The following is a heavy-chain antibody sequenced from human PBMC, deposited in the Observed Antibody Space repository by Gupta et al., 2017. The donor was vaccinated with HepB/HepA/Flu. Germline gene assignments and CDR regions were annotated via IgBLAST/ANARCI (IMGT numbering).Heavy chain of an antibody. CDR3: ATEVPSWSAMDV. V-gene: IGHV3-23*01. Sequence: EVQLLESGGGLVQPGGSLRLSCAVSGFTIGGNAMSWVRQAPGKGLEWVSGIESDMSPHDADSVGGRFTVSRDNANNMVFLEMNSLTAEETAVYYWATEVPSWSAMDVWGKGTTVTVSS. D-gene: IGHD3-3*01. J-gene: IGHJ6*03. CDR1: GFTIGGNA. CDR2: IESDMSP.